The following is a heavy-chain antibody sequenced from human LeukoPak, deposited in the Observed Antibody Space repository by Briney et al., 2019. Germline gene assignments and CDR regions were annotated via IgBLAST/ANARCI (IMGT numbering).Heavy chain of an antibody. J-gene: IGHJ5*02. Sequence: SETLSLTCTVSGGSISSSSYCWGWIRQPPGKGLEWIGSIYYSGSTYYNPSLKSRVTISVDTSKNQFSLKLSSVTAADTAVYYCYLSSSPKNWFDPWGQGTLVTVSS. V-gene: IGHV4-39*01. CDR3: YLSSSPKNWFDP. D-gene: IGHD6-13*01. CDR1: GGSISSSSYC. CDR2: IYYSGST.